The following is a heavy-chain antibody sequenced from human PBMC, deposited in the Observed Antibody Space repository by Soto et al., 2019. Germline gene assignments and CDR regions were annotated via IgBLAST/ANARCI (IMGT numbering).Heavy chain of an antibody. V-gene: IGHV3-23*01. CDR2: ISGSGGST. J-gene: IGHJ4*02. CDR3: AKFNPERWFGELGLFDY. D-gene: IGHD3-10*01. Sequence: GGSLRLSCAASGFTFSSYAMSWVRQAPGKGLEWVSAISGSGGSTYYADSVKGRFTISGDNSKNTRYLQMNSLRAEDTAVYYCAKFNPERWFGELGLFDYWGQGTLVTVSS. CDR1: GFTFSSYA.